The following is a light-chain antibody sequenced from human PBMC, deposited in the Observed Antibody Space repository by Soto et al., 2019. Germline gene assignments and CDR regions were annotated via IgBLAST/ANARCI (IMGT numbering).Light chain of an antibody. V-gene: IGLV1-47*01. J-gene: IGLJ2*01. CDR1: SSNIGSNY. CDR3: AAWDDRLSVV. Sequence: QSVLTQPPSASGTPGQRVTISCSGSSSNIGSNYVYWYQQLPGTAPKLLIYRNNHRPSGVPDRFSGSKSGTSASLAISGLRSEYEAQYDCAAWDDRLSVVFGGGTKLTVL. CDR2: RNN.